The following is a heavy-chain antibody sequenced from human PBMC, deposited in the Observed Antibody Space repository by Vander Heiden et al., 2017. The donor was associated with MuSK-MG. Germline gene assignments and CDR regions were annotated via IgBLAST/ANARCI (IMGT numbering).Heavy chain of an antibody. D-gene: IGHD3-16*02. CDR3: ARGGTYYVWGSYPLGPLYYFDY. Sequence: QVQLVQSGAEVKKPGSSVKVSCKASGGTFSSYAISWVRQAPGQGLEWMGGIIPIFGTANYAQKFQGRVTITADESTSTAYMELSSLRSEDTAVYYCARGGTYYVWGSYPLGPLYYFDYWGQGTLVTVSS. CDR1: GGTFSSYA. V-gene: IGHV1-69*01. J-gene: IGHJ4*02. CDR2: IIPIFGTA.